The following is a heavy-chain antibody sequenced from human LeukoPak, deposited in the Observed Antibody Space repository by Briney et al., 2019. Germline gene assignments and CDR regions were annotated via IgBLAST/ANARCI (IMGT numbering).Heavy chain of an antibody. D-gene: IGHD2-2*01. CDR2: IIPIFGTA. CDR3: ARVRCSSTSCSMYYYYGMDV. V-gene: IGHV1-69*13. J-gene: IGHJ6*02. CDR1: GGTFSSYA. Sequence: SVKVSCKASGGTFSSYAISWVRQAPGQGLEWMGGIIPIFGTANYAQKFQGRVTITADESTSTAYMELSSLRAEDTAVYYCARVRCSSTSCSMYYYYGMDVWGQGTTVTVSS.